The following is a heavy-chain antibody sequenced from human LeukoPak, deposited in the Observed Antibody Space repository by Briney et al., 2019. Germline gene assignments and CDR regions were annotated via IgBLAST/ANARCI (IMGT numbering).Heavy chain of an antibody. CDR2: IKQDGSEK. CDR3: ARVRGIPVAGTYYYYYMDV. Sequence: GGSLRLSCAASGFTFSSYWMSWVRQAPGKGLEWVANIKQDGSEKYYVDSVKGRFTISRDNAKNSLYLQMNSLRAEDTAVYYCARVRGIPVAGTYYYYYMDVWGKGTTVTVS. V-gene: IGHV3-7*01. CDR1: GFTFSSYW. D-gene: IGHD6-19*01. J-gene: IGHJ6*03.